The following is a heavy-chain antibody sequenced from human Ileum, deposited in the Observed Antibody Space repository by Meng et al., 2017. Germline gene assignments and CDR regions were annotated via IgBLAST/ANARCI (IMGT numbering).Heavy chain of an antibody. J-gene: IGHJ4*02. V-gene: IGHV3-74*01. CDR1: GFTFSNYW. CDR2: IHKDGSAT. D-gene: IGHD1-26*01. Sequence: EVHLVESGGDLIQHGGSLRLSCAASGFTFSNYWMHWVRQAPGKGLVWVSRIHKDGSATAYADSVKGRFTISRDNAKNTLYLQMNSLRVEDTAVYYCARDSEAVGATIDYWGQGTLVTVSS. CDR3: ARDSEAVGATIDY.